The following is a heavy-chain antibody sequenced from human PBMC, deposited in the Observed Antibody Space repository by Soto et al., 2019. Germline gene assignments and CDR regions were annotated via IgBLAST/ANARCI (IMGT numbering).Heavy chain of an antibody. CDR2: IYHSGST. CDR1: GGSISSGGYS. CDR3: ARVPDR. Sequence: SETLSLTCAVSGGSISSGGYSWSWIRQPPGKGLEWIGYIYHSGSTYYNPSLKSRVTISVDRSKNQFSLKLSPVTAADTAVYYCARVPDRWGQGTLVTVS. V-gene: IGHV4-30-2*01. J-gene: IGHJ5*02. D-gene: IGHD2-2*01.